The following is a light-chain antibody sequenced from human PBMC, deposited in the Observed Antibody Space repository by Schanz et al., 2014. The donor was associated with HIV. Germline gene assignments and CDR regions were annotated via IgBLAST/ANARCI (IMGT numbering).Light chain of an antibody. CDR1: SSDIGGSDY. V-gene: IGLV2-14*03. Sequence: QSALTQPASVSGSPGQSITISCSGTSSDIGGSDYVSWYQQHPGRAPKVLIYDVRDRPSGVPDRFSGSKSGNTASLTVSGLQSEDEADYYCSSYANTDTVLFGGGTKLTVL. CDR2: DVR. CDR3: SSYANTDTVL. J-gene: IGLJ2*01.